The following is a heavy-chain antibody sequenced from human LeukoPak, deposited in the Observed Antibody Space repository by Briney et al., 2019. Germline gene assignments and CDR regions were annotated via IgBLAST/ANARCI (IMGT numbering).Heavy chain of an antibody. CDR2: ISWNSGNI. CDR1: GFTFDDYA. V-gene: IGHV3-9*01. D-gene: IGHD2/OR15-2a*01. CDR3: AKDAYGGATFFYYMDV. Sequence: HTGGSLRLSCAGSGFTFDDYAMHWVRHTPGKGLEWVSGISWNSGNIAYADFVGGRFTIFRDNAKNSLSLQMNSLSDEDTAVYYCAKDAYGGATFFYYMDVWGKGTTVTVSS. J-gene: IGHJ6*03.